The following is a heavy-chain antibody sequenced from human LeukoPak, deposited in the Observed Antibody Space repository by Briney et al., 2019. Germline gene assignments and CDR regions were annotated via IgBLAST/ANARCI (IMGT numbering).Heavy chain of an antibody. CDR3: ARDSYGDDQNWFDP. CDR1: GFTSSSYS. Sequence: PGGSLRLSCAASGFTSSSYSMNWVRQAPGKGLEWVSSISSSSSYIYYADSVKGRFTISRDNAKNSLYLQMNSLRAEDTAVYYCARDSYGDDQNWFDPWGQGTLVTVSS. J-gene: IGHJ5*02. D-gene: IGHD4-17*01. V-gene: IGHV3-21*01. CDR2: ISSSSSYI.